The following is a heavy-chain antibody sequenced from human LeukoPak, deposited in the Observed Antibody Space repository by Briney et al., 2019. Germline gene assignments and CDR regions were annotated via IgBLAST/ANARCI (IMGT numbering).Heavy chain of an antibody. J-gene: IGHJ4*02. Sequence: GGALRLSCASSGLTFSSSELNWVRQAPGKGLEWVSYISHSGSTILYADSVKARFTISRDNAKNSLYLQMNSLRAEDTAVYYCASRTVGARFDYWGRGTLVTVSS. CDR1: GLTFSSSE. D-gene: IGHD1-26*01. CDR2: ISHSGSTI. V-gene: IGHV3-48*03. CDR3: ASRTVGARFDY.